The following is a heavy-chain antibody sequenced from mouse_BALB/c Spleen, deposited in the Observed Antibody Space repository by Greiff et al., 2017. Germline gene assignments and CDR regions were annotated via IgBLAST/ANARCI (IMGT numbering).Heavy chain of an antibody. Sequence: VQLQQSGAELARPGASVKLSCKASGYTFTDYYINWVKQRTGQGLEWIGEIYPGSGNTYYNEKFKGKATLTADKSSSTAYMQLSSLTSEDSAVYFCARSTNYFDYWGQGTTRTVSS. CDR1: GYTFTDYY. V-gene: IGHV1-77*01. CDR3: ARSTNYFDY. CDR2: IYPGSGNT. D-gene: IGHD1-1*01. J-gene: IGHJ2*01.